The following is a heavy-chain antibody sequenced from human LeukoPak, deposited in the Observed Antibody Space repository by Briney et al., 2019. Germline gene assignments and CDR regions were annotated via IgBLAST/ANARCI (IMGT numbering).Heavy chain of an antibody. V-gene: IGHV1-18*01. Sequence: ASVKVSCKASGYIFPNYGISWVRQAPGQGPEWLGWISAYNGNANYAQKLQGRVTLTTDSATTTAYMELRSLRSEDTAIYYCSRAGGVAVAGDYWGQGTLVTVSS. D-gene: IGHD3-16*01. CDR2: ISAYNGNA. CDR1: GYIFPNYG. J-gene: IGHJ4*02. CDR3: SRAGGVAVAGDY.